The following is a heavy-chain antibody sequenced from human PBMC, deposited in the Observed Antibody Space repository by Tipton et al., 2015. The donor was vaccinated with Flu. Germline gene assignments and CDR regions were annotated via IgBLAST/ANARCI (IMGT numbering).Heavy chain of an antibody. CDR3: ARARRIMITFGGVSDFGC. CDR1: GGSISSSSYY. CDR2: IYYSGST. Sequence: TLSLTCNVSGGSISSSSYYWGWIRQPPGKGLEWIGSIYYSGSTYYNPSLKSRVTISVDTSKNQFSLKLSSVTAADTAAYYCARARRIMITFGGVSDFGCWGQGTLVTVSS. J-gene: IGHJ4*02. D-gene: IGHD3-16*01. V-gene: IGHV4-39*01.